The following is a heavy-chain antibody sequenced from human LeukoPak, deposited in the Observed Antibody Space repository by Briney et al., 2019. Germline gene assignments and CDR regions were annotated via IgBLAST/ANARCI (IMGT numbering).Heavy chain of an antibody. J-gene: IGHJ4*02. V-gene: IGHV4-39*07. CDR1: GASITNGFYY. Sequence: PSETLSLTCTVSGASITNGFYYWGWIRQPPGKELEWIGSFYYGGTTYYNPSLKSRVTISVDTSKNHFSLKLNSATAADTAVYYCARGRRYQPRTFDYWGQGTLVTVSS. CDR2: FYYGGTT. CDR3: ARGRRYQPRTFDY. D-gene: IGHD2-2*01.